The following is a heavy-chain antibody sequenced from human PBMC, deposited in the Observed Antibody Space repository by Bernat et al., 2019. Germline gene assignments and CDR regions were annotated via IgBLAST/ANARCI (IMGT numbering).Heavy chain of an antibody. D-gene: IGHD3-10*01. Sequence: DVQLLESGGGLVQPGESLRLSCAASGFTFTEFAMTWVRQAPGKGLEWVSSITSSGGTKYYVDSMKGRFTISRDNSKNTVFLQMNGLSAEDTAVYYCVKVRASNYYFYYGMDVWGQGTTVIVS. CDR3: VKVRASNYYFYYGMDV. CDR2: ITSSGGTK. CDR1: GFTFTEFA. J-gene: IGHJ6*02. V-gene: IGHV3-23*01.